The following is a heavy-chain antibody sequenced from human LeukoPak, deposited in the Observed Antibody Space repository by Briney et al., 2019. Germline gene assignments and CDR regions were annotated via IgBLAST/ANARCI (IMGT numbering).Heavy chain of an antibody. CDR2: IYYSGST. Sequence: SETLSLTCTVSGGSISSSSYYWGWIRQPPGKGLEWIGSIYYSGSTYYNPSLKGRVTISVDTSKNQFSLKLSSVTAADTAVYYCAREAYCGGDCYAGGDYWGQGTLVTVSS. D-gene: IGHD2-21*02. J-gene: IGHJ4*02. CDR3: AREAYCGGDCYAGGDY. V-gene: IGHV4-39*01. CDR1: GGSISSSSYY.